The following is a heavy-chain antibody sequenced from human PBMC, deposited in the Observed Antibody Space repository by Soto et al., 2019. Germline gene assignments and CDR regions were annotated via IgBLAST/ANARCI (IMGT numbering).Heavy chain of an antibody. Sequence: SETLSLTCTVSGGSVSSGSYYWSWIRQPPGKGLEWIGYIYYSGSTNYNPSLKSRVTISVDTSKNQFSLKLSSVTAADTAVYYCATDSFQREHGVYWGQGTLVTVSS. CDR1: GGSVSSGSYY. V-gene: IGHV4-61*01. CDR3: ATDSFQREHGVY. CDR2: IYYSGST. D-gene: IGHD1-26*01. J-gene: IGHJ4*02.